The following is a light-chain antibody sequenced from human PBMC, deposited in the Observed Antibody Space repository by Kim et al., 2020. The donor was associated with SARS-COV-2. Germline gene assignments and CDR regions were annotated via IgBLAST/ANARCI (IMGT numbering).Light chain of an antibody. CDR3: QQYGSSPYT. CDR2: GAS. V-gene: IGKV3-20*01. CDR1: QTVSSSY. J-gene: IGKJ2*01. Sequence: LSPGERATLSCRASQTVSSSYLAWYQQQPGQAPRLLIYGASSRATGIPDRFSGSGSGTDFTLTISRLEPEDFAVYYCQQYGSSPYTFGQGTKLGI.